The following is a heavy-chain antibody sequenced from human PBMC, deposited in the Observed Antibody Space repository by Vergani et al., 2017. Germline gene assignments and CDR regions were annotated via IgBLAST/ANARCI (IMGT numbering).Heavy chain of an antibody. V-gene: IGHV1-2*02. J-gene: IGHJ6*02. Sequence: QVQLVQSEAEVMKPGASVKVSCKASGYTFTGYYMHWVRQAPGQGLEWMGWINPNSGGTNYAPKFQGRVTMTTDTSISTAYMELVSLRSDDTAVYYCARDAGYCSGGSCFSPRDYYYGMDVWGQGTTVTVSS. CDR2: INPNSGGT. D-gene: IGHD2-15*01. CDR3: ARDAGYCSGGSCFSPRDYYYGMDV. CDR1: GYTFTGYY.